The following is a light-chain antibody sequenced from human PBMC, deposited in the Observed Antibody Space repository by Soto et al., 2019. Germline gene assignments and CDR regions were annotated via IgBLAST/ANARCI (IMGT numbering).Light chain of an antibody. V-gene: IGLV2-11*01. CDR3: CSYAGSYTLV. CDR1: SSDVGGYYY. Sequence: QSALTQPRSVSGSLGQSVTISCTGTSSDVGGYYYVSWSQYHPGKAPKLMIYDVTKRPSGVPDRFSGSKSGNTASLTISGLQADDEADYYCCSYAGSYTLVFGGGTKLTVL. J-gene: IGLJ3*02. CDR2: DVT.